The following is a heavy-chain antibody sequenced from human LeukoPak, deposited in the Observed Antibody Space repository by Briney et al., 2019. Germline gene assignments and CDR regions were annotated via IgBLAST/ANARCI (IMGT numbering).Heavy chain of an antibody. CDR2: ISSSSSYI. CDR3: ARAPDIVVVPALFDY. Sequence: GGSLSLSCAASGFTFSNYWMSWVRQAPGKGLEWVSSISSSSSYIYYADSVKGRFTISRDNAKNSLYLQMNSLRAEDTAVYYCARAPDIVVVPALFDYWGQGTRVTVSS. CDR1: GFTFSNYW. J-gene: IGHJ4*02. V-gene: IGHV3-21*01. D-gene: IGHD2-2*01.